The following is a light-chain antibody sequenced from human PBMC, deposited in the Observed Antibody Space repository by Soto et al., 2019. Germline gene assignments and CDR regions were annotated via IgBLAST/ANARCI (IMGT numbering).Light chain of an antibody. CDR2: AAS. J-gene: IGKJ4*01. CDR3: QQSYSTPLT. V-gene: IGKV1-39*01. Sequence: DIQMTQSPSSLSASVGDRVTITCRASQSISSFLNWYQQKLGKAPKLLIYAASSLHSGVPSRFSGSGSGTDFTLTISSRQPEDVATDFCQQSYSTPLTFGGGTQVEIK. CDR1: QSISSF.